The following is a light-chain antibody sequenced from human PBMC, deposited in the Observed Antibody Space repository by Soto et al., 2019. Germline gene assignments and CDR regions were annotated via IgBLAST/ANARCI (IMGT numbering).Light chain of an antibody. CDR3: QQYGSPLWT. J-gene: IGKJ1*01. Sequence: EIFLTQSPGTLSLSPGERATLSCRASQSITSSYLAWYQQKPGQAPRLLISGTFSRATGIPDRFSGSGSGKDFTLTISRREPEDLAVYYCQQYGSPLWTFGQGTKVDIK. V-gene: IGKV3-20*01. CDR1: QSITSSY. CDR2: GTF.